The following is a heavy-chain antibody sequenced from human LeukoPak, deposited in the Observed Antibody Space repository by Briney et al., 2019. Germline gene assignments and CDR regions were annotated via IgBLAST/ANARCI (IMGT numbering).Heavy chain of an antibody. CDR3: ARGGGEKAADCGGDCYYY. CDR1: GYTFTSYY. CDR2: IIPSGGST. D-gene: IGHD2-21*02. V-gene: IGHV1-46*01. Sequence: VASVKVSCKASGYTFTSYYMHWVRQAPGQGLEWMGIIIPSGGSTSYAQKFQGRVTMTRDTSTSTVYMELSSLRSEDTAVYYCARGGGEKAADCGGDCYYYWGQGTLVTVSS. J-gene: IGHJ4*02.